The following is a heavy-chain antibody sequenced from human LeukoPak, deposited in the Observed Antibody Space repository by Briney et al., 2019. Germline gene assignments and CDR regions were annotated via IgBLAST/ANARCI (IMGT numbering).Heavy chain of an antibody. CDR2: ISGSGTIT. D-gene: IGHD2-2*01. Sequence: PGGSLRLSCAASGFTFTDYYMSWIRQAPGKGLDGLSYISGSGTITYYGDSVKGRFTISRDNAKNSQYLQMNSLRAEDTAVYYCARPRYSSSTSCYEDAFDIWGQGTMVTVSS. CDR1: GFTFTDYY. J-gene: IGHJ3*02. V-gene: IGHV3-11*04. CDR3: ARPRYSSSTSCYEDAFDI.